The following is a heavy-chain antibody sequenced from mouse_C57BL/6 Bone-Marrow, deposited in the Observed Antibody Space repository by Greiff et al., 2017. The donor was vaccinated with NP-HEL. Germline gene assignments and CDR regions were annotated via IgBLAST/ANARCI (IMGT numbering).Heavy chain of an antibody. CDR3: ARRGYYGSSHFDY. Sequence: VQLQQSGAELARPGASVKLSCKASGYTFTSYGISWVKQRTGQGLEWIGEIYPRSGNTYYNEKFKGKATLTADISSSTAYMELRSLTSEDSAVYFCARRGYYGSSHFDYWGQGTTLTVSS. J-gene: IGHJ2*01. CDR1: GYTFTSYG. D-gene: IGHD1-1*01. V-gene: IGHV1-81*01. CDR2: IYPRSGNT.